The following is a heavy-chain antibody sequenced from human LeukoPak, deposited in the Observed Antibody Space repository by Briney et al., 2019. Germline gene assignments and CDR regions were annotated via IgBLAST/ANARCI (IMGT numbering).Heavy chain of an antibody. J-gene: IGHJ4*02. CDR2: ISYDGSNK. Sequence: GGSLRLSCAASGFTFSNYGMHWVRQAPGKGLEWVAIISYDGSNKYYADSVKGRFTISRDNSKNTLYLQMNSLRAEDTAVYYCAKLLSNSGRFLYWGQGTLVTVSS. CDR1: GFTFSNYG. V-gene: IGHV3-30*18. D-gene: IGHD4-23*01. CDR3: AKLLSNSGRFLY.